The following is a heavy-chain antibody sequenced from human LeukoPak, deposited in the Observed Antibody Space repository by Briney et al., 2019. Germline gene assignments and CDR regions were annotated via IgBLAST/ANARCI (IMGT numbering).Heavy chain of an antibody. CDR2: IHHSGST. J-gene: IGHJ3*02. CDR1: GGSFSGYN. Sequence: SETLSLTCAVYGGSFSGYNWSWIRQPPGKGLGRIGEIHHSGSTNYNPSLKSRVTMSVDMSRNHFSLKVTSVTAADTAVYYCARHGPTDAFDIWGQGTMVTVSS. D-gene: IGHD4-17*01. CDR3: ARHGPTDAFDI. V-gene: IGHV4-34*01.